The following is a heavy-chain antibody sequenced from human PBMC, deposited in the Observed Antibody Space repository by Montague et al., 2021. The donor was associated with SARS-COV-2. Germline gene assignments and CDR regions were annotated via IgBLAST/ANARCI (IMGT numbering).Heavy chain of an antibody. CDR1: GGSFSGYY. J-gene: IGHJ4*02. CDR2: INHSGST. Sequence: ETLSLTCAVYGGSFSGYYWNWIRQPPGKGLEWIGEINHSGSTNYNPSPKSRVTMSVDTSKNQFSLKLSSVTAADTAVYYCARGARQGYGFRLGSFDYWGQGTLVTVSS. V-gene: IGHV4-34*01. CDR3: ARGARQGYGFRLGSFDY. D-gene: IGHD3-10*01.